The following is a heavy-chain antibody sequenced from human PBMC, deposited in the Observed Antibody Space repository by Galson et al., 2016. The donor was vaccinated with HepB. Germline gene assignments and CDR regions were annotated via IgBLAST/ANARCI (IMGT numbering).Heavy chain of an antibody. V-gene: IGHV3-23*01. CDR2: ISGSGSST. CDR1: GFIFSDYA. Sequence: SLRLSCAASGFIFSDYAMNWVRQAPGKGLEWVSSISGSGSSTYYAGSVKGRFTISRDSSNNTLYLQINSLRAEDTAVYHCARCGDSGTYRYRSWFGAWGQGTLVTVSS. CDR3: ARCGDSGTYRYRSWFGA. D-gene: IGHD3-16*02. J-gene: IGHJ5*02.